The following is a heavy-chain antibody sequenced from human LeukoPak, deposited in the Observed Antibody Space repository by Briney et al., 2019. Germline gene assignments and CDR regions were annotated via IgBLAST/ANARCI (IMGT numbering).Heavy chain of an antibody. Sequence: ASVKVSCKASGYTFTSYGISWVRQAPGQGLEWMGWISAYNGNTNYAQKLQGRVTMTTDTSTSTAYMELRSLRSDDTAVYYCARAADDFWSGYPSNYWGQGTLVTVSS. CDR3: ARAADDFWSGYPSNY. J-gene: IGHJ4*02. CDR2: ISAYNGNT. V-gene: IGHV1-18*01. CDR1: GYTFTSYG. D-gene: IGHD3-3*01.